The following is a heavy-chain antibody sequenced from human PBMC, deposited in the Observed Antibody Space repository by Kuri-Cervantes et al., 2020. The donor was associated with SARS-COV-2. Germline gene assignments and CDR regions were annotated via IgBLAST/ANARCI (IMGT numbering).Heavy chain of an antibody. J-gene: IGHJ4*02. V-gene: IGHV4-39*07. CDR2: IYYSGCT. CDR1: GGSISSSSYY. D-gene: IGHD3-10*01. Sequence: SETLSLTCTVSGGSISSSSYYWGWIRQPPGKGREWIGSIYYSGCTYYNPSLKSRVTISVDTSKNQFSLKLSSVTAADTAVYYCARDGGVGEAKEDYWGQGTLVTVSS. CDR3: ARDGGVGEAKEDY.